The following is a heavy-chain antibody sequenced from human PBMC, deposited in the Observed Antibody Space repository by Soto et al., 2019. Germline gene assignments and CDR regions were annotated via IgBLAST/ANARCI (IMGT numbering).Heavy chain of an antibody. CDR2: ISGYNGDT. CDR3: AKNGQPPYYYYGLDV. D-gene: IGHD2-8*01. Sequence: QGHLVQSGAEVKKPGTSVKVSCKASGYTFTRYGICWVRQAPGQGLEWMGWISGYNGDTNYAQNLQGRVTMTIDTSTSTAYMELRSLTSDDTAVYYCAKNGQPPYYYYGLDVWGQGTTVTVSS. J-gene: IGHJ6*02. V-gene: IGHV1-18*01. CDR1: GYTFTRYG.